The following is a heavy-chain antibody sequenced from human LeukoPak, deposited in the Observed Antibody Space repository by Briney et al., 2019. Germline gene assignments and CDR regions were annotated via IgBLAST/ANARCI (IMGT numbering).Heavy chain of an antibody. D-gene: IGHD4-23*01. CDR2: IIPILGIA. CDR3: ARVGRDGRWKVYYYYYMDV. CDR1: GGTFSSYA. Sequence: GSSVKVSCKASGGTFSSYAISWVRQAPGQGLEWMGRIIPILGIANYAQKFQGRVTITADKSTSTAYMELSSLRSEDTAVYYCARVGRDGRWKVYYYYYMDVWGKGTTVTVSS. V-gene: IGHV1-69*04. J-gene: IGHJ6*03.